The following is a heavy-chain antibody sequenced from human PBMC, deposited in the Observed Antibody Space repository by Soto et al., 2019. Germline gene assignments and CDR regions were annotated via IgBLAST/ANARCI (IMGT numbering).Heavy chain of an antibody. Sequence: QVQLQESGPGLVKPSETLSLTCTVSGGSISSYYWSWIRQPPGKGLEWIGYIYYSGSTNYNPSLKSRVTRSGDTSKNRVALVRSAVTAAETAVYYGAREVVTRDYDFYGMDVWGQGTTVTVSS. D-gene: IGHD2-21*02. CDR2: IYYSGST. CDR1: GGSISSYY. J-gene: IGHJ6*02. V-gene: IGHV4-59*01. CDR3: AREVVTRDYDFYGMDV.